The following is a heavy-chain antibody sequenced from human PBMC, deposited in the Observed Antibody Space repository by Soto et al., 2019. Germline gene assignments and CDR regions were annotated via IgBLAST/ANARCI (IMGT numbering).Heavy chain of an antibody. CDR2: IRCNSNHI. Sequence: VKGLEWDSSIRCNSNHIHDADSVKGRFTISRDNTKNSLYLQMNSLRAEDTVLYYCVKGLRGYISLIFDYWVQRTLVPVSS. J-gene: IGHJ4*02. CDR3: VKGLRGYISLIFDY. V-gene: IGHV3-9*01. D-gene: IGHD3-9*01.